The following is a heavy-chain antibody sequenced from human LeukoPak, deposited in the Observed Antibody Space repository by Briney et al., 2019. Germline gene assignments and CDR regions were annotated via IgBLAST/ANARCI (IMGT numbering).Heavy chain of an antibody. V-gene: IGHV3-48*03. D-gene: IGHD2-21*01. CDR2: ISSSGSTI. Sequence: GGSLRLSCAASGFTFSSYEMNWVRQAPGKGLEWVSYISSSGSTIYYADSVKGRFAISRDNAKISLYLQMNSLRAEDTAVYYCARDRPPIEPYYMDVWGKGTTVTASS. J-gene: IGHJ6*03. CDR3: ARDRPPIEPYYMDV. CDR1: GFTFSSYE.